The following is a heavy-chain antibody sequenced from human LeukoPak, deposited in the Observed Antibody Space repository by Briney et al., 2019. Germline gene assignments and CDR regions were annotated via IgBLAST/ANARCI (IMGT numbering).Heavy chain of an antibody. CDR1: GGSFSGYY. J-gene: IGHJ5*02. Sequence: PSETLSLTCAVYGGSFSGYYWSWIRQPPGKGPEWIGEINHSGSTNYNPSLKSRVTISVDTSKNQFSLKLSSVTAADTAVYYCARGLSGSGSWGQGTLVTVSS. D-gene: IGHD3-10*01. V-gene: IGHV4-34*01. CDR3: ARGLSGSGS. CDR2: INHSGST.